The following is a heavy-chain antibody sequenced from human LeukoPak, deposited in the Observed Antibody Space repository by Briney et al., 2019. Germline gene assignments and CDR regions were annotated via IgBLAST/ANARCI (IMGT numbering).Heavy chain of an antibody. J-gene: IGHJ6*04. CDR3: ARLLAAPNYYYGMDV. V-gene: IGHV3-21*01. CDR2: ISSSSSYI. Sequence: GGSLRLSCAASGFTFSSYSMNWVRQAPGKGLEWVSSISSSSSYIYYADSVKGRFTISRDNAKNSLYLQMNSLRAEDAAVYYCARLLAAPNYYYGMDVWGKGTTVTVSS. CDR1: GFTFSSYS. D-gene: IGHD2-15*01.